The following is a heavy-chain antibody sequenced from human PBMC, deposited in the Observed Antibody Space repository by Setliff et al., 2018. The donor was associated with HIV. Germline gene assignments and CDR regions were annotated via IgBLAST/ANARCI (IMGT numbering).Heavy chain of an antibody. Sequence: NPSETLSLTCTVSGGSISSGGYYWSWIRQHPGKGLEWIGYIYYSGSTYYNPSLKSRVTISVDTSKNQFSLKLSSVTAADTAVYYCARGDDGGYFDYWGQGTLVTVSS. CDR3: ARGDDGGYFDY. CDR1: GGSISSGGYY. CDR2: IYYSGST. J-gene: IGHJ4*02. V-gene: IGHV4-31*03. D-gene: IGHD3-16*01.